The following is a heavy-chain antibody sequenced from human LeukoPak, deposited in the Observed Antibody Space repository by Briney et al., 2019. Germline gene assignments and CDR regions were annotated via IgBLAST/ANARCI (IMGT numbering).Heavy chain of an antibody. D-gene: IGHD2-21*01. J-gene: IGHJ4*02. Sequence: SETLSLTCTVSGGSISSYYWSWIRQPAGKGLEWIGSIYYSGSTYYNPSLKSRVTISVDTSKNQFSLKLSSVTAADTAVYYCARGFGGGGNLLDSWGQGTLVTVSS. V-gene: IGHV4-4*07. CDR1: GGSISSYY. CDR3: ARGFGGGGNLLDS. CDR2: IYYSGST.